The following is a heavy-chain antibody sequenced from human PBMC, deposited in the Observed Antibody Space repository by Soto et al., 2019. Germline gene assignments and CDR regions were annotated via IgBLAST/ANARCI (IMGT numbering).Heavy chain of an antibody. CDR2: IYYSGST. J-gene: IGHJ4*02. Sequence: PXESLSLACTVSGGSMSSGDFAWSWIRQPPGKGLEWIGYIYYSGSTYYNPSLKSRVTISVDTSKNQFSLKLSSVTAADTAVYYCARVLATVADYWGQGTLVTVSS. D-gene: IGHD4-17*01. CDR1: GGSMSSGDFA. CDR3: ARVLATVADY. V-gene: IGHV4-30-4*01.